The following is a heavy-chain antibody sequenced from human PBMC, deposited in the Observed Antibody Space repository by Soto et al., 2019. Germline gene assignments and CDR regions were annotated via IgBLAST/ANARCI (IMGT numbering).Heavy chain of an antibody. CDR1: GGSFSGYY. Sequence: SQTLSLTCAVYGGSFSGYYWSWIRQPPGKGLEWIGEINHSGSTNYNPSLKSRVTISVDTSKNQFSLKLSSVTAADTAVYYCAGSPSTIVVVPAASGGDAFDIWGQGTMVTVSS. J-gene: IGHJ3*02. V-gene: IGHV4-34*01. D-gene: IGHD2-2*01. CDR3: AGSPSTIVVVPAASGGDAFDI. CDR2: INHSGST.